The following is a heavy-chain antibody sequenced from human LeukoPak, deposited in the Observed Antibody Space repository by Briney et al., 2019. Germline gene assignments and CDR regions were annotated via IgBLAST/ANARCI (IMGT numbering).Heavy chain of an antibody. CDR3: ARDSAYCSSTSCHSWFDP. CDR2: IYYTGST. V-gene: IGHV4-59*12. Sequence: SETLSLTCTVSGSSISPYYWSWLRQSPGKGLEWIVYIYYTGSTNYNPSLKSRVTISVDTSKNQFSLKLSSVTAADTAVYYCARDSAYCSSTSCHSWFDPWGQGTLVTVSS. D-gene: IGHD2-2*01. J-gene: IGHJ5*02. CDR1: GSSISPYY.